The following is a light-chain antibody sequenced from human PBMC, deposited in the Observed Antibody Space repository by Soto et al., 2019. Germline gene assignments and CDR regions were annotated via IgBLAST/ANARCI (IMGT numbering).Light chain of an antibody. J-gene: IGKJ4*01. CDR1: QSVGNN. CDR3: QQYGDWPLT. CDR2: ATS. Sequence: EIVVTQSPATLSVSPGERATLSCRASQSVGNNFAWYQQKPGQAPRLLIFATSTRATGVPARFSGSGSVTEFPLTISSLQSEYFAVYYCQQYGDWPLTFGGGAKVE. V-gene: IGKV3-15*01.